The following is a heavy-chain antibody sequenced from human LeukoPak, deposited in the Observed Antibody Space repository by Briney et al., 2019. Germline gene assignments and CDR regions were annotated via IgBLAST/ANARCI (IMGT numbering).Heavy chain of an antibody. J-gene: IGHJ6*02. Sequence: GGSLRLSCAASGFTFSGSAMHWVRQASGKGLEWVGRIRSKANSYATAYAASVKGRFTISRDDSKNTAYLQMNSLKTEDTAVYYCARDIPTHFTIFGVDYYYGMDVWGQGTTVTVSS. CDR1: GFTFSGSA. D-gene: IGHD3-3*01. CDR2: IRSKANSYAT. CDR3: ARDIPTHFTIFGVDYYYGMDV. V-gene: IGHV3-73*01.